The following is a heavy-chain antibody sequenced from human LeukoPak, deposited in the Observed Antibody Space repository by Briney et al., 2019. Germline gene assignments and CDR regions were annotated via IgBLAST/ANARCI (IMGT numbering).Heavy chain of an antibody. CDR2: IYTSGST. CDR3: ARDMSD. Sequence: SETLSLTCTVSGGSISSSSYYWSWIRQPAGKGLEWIGRIYTSGSTNYNPSLKSRVTISVDTSKNQFSLRLTSVTAADTAAYYCARDMSDWGQGTLVTVSS. J-gene: IGHJ4*02. V-gene: IGHV4-61*02. CDR1: GGSISSSSYY. D-gene: IGHD3-10*02.